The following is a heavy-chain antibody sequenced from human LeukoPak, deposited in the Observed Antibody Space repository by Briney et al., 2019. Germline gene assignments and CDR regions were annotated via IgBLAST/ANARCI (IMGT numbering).Heavy chain of an antibody. CDR1: GFTFSSYG. D-gene: IGHD3-3*01. J-gene: IGHJ4*02. V-gene: IGHV3-30*02. Sequence: QPGGSLRLSCAASGFTFSSYGMHWVRLAPGKGLEWVAFIRYDGSNKYYADSVKGRFTISRDNSKNTLYLQMNSLRAEDTAVYYCAKGHRLEWLLELVIWGQGTLVTVSS. CDR2: IRYDGSNK. CDR3: AKGHRLEWLLELVI.